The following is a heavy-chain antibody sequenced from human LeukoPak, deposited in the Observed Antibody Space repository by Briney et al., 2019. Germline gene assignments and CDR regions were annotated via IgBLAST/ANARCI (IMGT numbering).Heavy chain of an antibody. D-gene: IGHD6-13*01. V-gene: IGHV3-23*01. J-gene: IGHJ3*02. CDR3: ARIRRRGIATHDAFDI. CDR2: ISGSGGST. CDR1: GFIFDDYA. Sequence: GRTLRLSCAASGFIFDDYAMHWVRQAPGKGLEWVSAISGSGGSTYYADSVKGRFTISRDNSKNTLYLQMNSLRAEDTAVYYCARIRRRGIATHDAFDIWGQGTMVTVSS.